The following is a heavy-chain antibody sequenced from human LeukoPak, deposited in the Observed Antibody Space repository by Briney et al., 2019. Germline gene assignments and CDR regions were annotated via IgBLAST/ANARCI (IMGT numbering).Heavy chain of an antibody. CDR2: IYYSGST. V-gene: IGHV4-39*07. CDR1: GGSISSSSYY. D-gene: IGHD1-20*01. J-gene: IGHJ4*02. CDR3: ARDRQGYNWNPSGYFDY. Sequence: SETLSLTCTVSGGSISSSSYYWGWIRQPPGKGLAWIGSIYYSGSTYYNPSLKSRVTISVDTSKNQFSLKLSSVTAADTAVYYCARDRQGYNWNPSGYFDYWGQGTLVTVSS.